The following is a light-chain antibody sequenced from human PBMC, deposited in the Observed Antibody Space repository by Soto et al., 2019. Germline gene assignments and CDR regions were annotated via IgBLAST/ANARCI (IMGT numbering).Light chain of an antibody. V-gene: IGLV2-14*01. J-gene: IGLJ1*01. CDR1: SSDVGAYNY. Sequence: LTQPASVSGSPGQTITISCTGTSSDVGAYNYVSWYQQHPGKAPKLMIYEVSNRPSGVSDRFSGSKSGNTASLTISGLQAADEADYYCSSKRTTASLVFGTGTKVTVL. CDR2: EVS. CDR3: SSKRTTASLV.